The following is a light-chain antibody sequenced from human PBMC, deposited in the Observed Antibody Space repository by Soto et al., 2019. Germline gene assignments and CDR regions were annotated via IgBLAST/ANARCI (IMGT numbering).Light chain of an antibody. CDR3: AAWDDTLTGYV. J-gene: IGLJ1*01. CDR2: SDD. CDR1: SSNIGSNT. V-gene: IGLV1-44*01. Sequence: QSVLTQSPSTSATPGQRVTLSCSGTSSNIGSNTVNWYQQLSGTAPKLLIYSDDQRPSGVPDRFSGSKSGTSGSLAISGLQSEDEADYYCAAWDDTLTGYVFGTGTKVTVL.